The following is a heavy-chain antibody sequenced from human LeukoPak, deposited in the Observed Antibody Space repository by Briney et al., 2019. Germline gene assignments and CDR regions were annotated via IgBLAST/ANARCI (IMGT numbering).Heavy chain of an antibody. J-gene: IGHJ4*02. Sequence: SETLSLTCTVSSASINSGSYYWNWIRQPAGKGLEWIGRIYSSGSTNYNPSLKSRVTISVDTSKNQFSLKLSSVTAADTAVYYCARYEAVAGVFDYWGQGTLVTVSS. CDR1: SASINSGSYY. CDR2: IYSSGST. CDR3: ARYEAVAGVFDY. D-gene: IGHD6-19*01. V-gene: IGHV4-61*02.